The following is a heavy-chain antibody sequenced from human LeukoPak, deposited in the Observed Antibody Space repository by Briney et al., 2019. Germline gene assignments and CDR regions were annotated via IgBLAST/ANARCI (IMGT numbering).Heavy chain of an antibody. CDR2: INHSGST. J-gene: IGHJ4*02. CDR1: GGSFSGYY. D-gene: IGHD3-16*01. CDR3: VRRGYFDY. Sequence: SETLSLTCAVYGGSFSGYYWSWIRQPPGKGLEWIGEINHSGSTNYNPTLKSRVTISVDTSNNQFSLKLSSVTAADTAVYYCVRRGYFDYWGQGTLVTVSS. V-gene: IGHV4-34*01.